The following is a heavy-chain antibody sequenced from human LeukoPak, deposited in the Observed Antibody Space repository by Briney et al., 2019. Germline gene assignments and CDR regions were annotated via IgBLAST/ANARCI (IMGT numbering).Heavy chain of an antibody. V-gene: IGHV3-30*02. J-gene: IGHJ4*02. D-gene: IGHD3-3*01. CDR2: IRYDGSNK. CDR3: AKSDDFWSGSDY. Sequence: GGSLRLSCAASGFTFSSYGMHWVRQAPCKGLEWVAFIRYDGSNKYYADSVKGRFTISRDNSKNTLYLQMNSLRAEDTAVYYCAKSDDFWSGSDYWGQGTLVTVSS. CDR1: GFTFSSYG.